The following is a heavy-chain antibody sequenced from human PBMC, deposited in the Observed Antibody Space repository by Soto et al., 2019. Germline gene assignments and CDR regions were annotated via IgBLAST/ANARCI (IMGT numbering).Heavy chain of an antibody. J-gene: IGHJ4*02. Sequence: GSXXXSCAXXGFTFSAXXXXXVRQVPGKGLTWVSRISDDGSTATYADSVKGRFVISRDNATNSLYLEMNTLRVDDSGLYYCARGPRVSSTGTGAHWGRGTLVTVSS. CDR2: ISDDGSTA. V-gene: IGHV3-74*01. CDR1: GFTFSAXX. CDR3: ARGPRVSSTGTGAH. D-gene: IGHD1-1*01.